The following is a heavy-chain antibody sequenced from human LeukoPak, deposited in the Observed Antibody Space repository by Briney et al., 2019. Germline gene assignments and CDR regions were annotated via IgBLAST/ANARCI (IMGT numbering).Heavy chain of an antibody. CDR1: GFTLSSYA. CDR2: INPASGAT. D-gene: IGHD5-12*01. J-gene: IGHJ4*02. V-gene: IGHV1-2*02. Sequence: GGSLRLSCAASGFTLSSYAMHGVRQAPGQGLEWMGWINPASGATKLAQKFQGRVTLTTDTSITTAYMKLSGLRSDDTAVYFCARGIVLVAVPIAVPLYFDYWGQGTLVTVSS. CDR3: ARGIVLVAVPIAVPLYFDY.